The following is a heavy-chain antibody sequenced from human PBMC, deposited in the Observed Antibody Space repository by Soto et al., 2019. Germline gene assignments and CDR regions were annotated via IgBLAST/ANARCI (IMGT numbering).Heavy chain of an antibody. V-gene: IGHV3-23*01. D-gene: IGHD6-13*01. Sequence: GGSLRLSCAGSGFTFSNYAMSWVRQAPGKGLEWVSVISGSGGVTYYADSVKGRFTISRDNSKNTLYLQMNSLRAEDTAIYYCAKDVDSSSWYSFRYFDYWGQGTLVTVSS. J-gene: IGHJ4*02. CDR3: AKDVDSSSWYSFRYFDY. CDR1: GFTFSNYA. CDR2: ISGSGGVT.